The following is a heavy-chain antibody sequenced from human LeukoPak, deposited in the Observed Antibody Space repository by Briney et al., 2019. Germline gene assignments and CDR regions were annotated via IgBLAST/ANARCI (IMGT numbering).Heavy chain of an antibody. Sequence: GGSLRLSCAASGFTFSSYGMHWVRQAPGKGLEWVAFIRFDGSDKYYADSVKGRFTISRDNSKNTLDLQVNSLRAEDTAMYYCAKSRGIYDNSGWRTFDYWGQGTLVTVSS. V-gene: IGHV3-30*02. CDR1: GFTFSSYG. CDR2: IRFDGSDK. CDR3: AKSRGIYDNSGWRTFDY. D-gene: IGHD6-19*01. J-gene: IGHJ4*02.